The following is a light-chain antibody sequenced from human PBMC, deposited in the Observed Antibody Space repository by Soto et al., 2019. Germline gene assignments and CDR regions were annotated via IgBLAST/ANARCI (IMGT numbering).Light chain of an antibody. V-gene: IGLV2-14*01. CDR3: SSYTTDNTYV. J-gene: IGLJ1*01. CDR1: SSDVGGYNY. Sequence: QSVLTQPASVSGSPGQSITISCTGTSSDVGGYNYVSWYQQYPGKAPKLMIYEVNNRPSGSSNRFSGSKSGNTASLTISGLQAEDEAEYYCSSYTTDNTYVFGSGTKVTVL. CDR2: EVN.